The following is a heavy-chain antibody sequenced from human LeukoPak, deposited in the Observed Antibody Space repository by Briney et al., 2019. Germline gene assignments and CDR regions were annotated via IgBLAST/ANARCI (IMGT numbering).Heavy chain of an antibody. CDR2: INPNSGGT. J-gene: IGHJ3*02. D-gene: IGHD5-18*01. Sequence: ASVKVSCKASGYTFTSYGFSWVRQAPGQGLECMGWINPNSGGTNYAQKFQGRVTMTRDTSISTAYMDFSRLTSDDTAVYYCARALLTALVKTSGGDIWGQGTMVTVSS. CDR1: GYTFTSYG. CDR3: ARALLTALVKTSGGDI. V-gene: IGHV1-2*02.